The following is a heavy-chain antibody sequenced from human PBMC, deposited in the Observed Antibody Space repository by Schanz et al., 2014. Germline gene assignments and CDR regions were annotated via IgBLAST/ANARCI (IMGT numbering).Heavy chain of an antibody. CDR1: GFTFSNYA. D-gene: IGHD5-18*01. V-gene: IGHV3-23*04. Sequence: EVQLVESGGDLVQPGGSLSLSCAASGFTFSNYAMSWVRQAPGKGLDWVSIISGTGSTPYYADSVKGRYTISRDNSKNTLYLQMNSLRAEDTAVYYCARGGADSAMAHEYWGRGTLVTVSS. CDR2: ISGTGSTP. CDR3: ARGGADSAMAHEY. J-gene: IGHJ4*02.